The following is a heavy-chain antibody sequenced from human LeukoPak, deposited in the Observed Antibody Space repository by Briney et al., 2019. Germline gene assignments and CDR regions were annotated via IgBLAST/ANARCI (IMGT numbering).Heavy chain of an antibody. Sequence: GGSLRLSCAASGFTFSSYGMHWVRQAPGKGLEWVAFIRYDGSNKYYADSVKGRFTISRNNSKNTLYLQMNSLRAEDTAVYYCAKRAYDFWSGYPHYYYYMDVWGKGTTVTVSS. V-gene: IGHV3-30*02. J-gene: IGHJ6*03. D-gene: IGHD3-3*01. CDR3: AKRAYDFWSGYPHYYYYMDV. CDR2: IRYDGSNK. CDR1: GFTFSSYG.